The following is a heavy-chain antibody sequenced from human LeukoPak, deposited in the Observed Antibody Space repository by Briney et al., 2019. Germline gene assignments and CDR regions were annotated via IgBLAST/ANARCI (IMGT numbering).Heavy chain of an antibody. Sequence: SETLSLTCTVSGGSISSSSYYWGWIRQPPGKGLEWIGSIYYSGSTYYNPSLKSRVTISVDTSKNQFSLKLSSVTAADTDVYYCARSPLADDFRSGYPVYYYYYYMDVWGKGTTVTVSS. J-gene: IGHJ6*03. CDR3: ARSPLADDFRSGYPVYYYYYYMDV. CDR1: GGSISSSSYY. CDR2: IYYSGST. D-gene: IGHD3-3*01. V-gene: IGHV4-39*01.